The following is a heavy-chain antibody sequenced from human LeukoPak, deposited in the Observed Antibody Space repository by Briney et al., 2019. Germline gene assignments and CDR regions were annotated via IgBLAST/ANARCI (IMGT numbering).Heavy chain of an antibody. CDR2: ISDSGGT. V-gene: IGHV4-34*01. CDR3: ARRREGHFDL. CDR1: VGSFSGYY. J-gene: IGHJ2*01. Sequence: SETLSLTCAVYVGSFSGYYWSRIRQPPGEGLEWIAEISDSGGTNFNPSLKSRVSISVVTSKNQFSLRMTSVSAADTAVYYCARRREGHFDLWGRGTRVTVSS.